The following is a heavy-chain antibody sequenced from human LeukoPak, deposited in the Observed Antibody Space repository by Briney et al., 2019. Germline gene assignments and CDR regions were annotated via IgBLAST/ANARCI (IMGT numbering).Heavy chain of an antibody. Sequence: PGGSLRLSCAASGITLSDYYMSWIRQAPGKGLEWISYISSSSASIWYADSAQGRFTVSRDNAKNSLFLQMDSLGVEDTAVYYCATSPGAYYDFWSGYYETYWGQGTLVAVSS. CDR2: ISSSSASI. CDR1: GITLSDYY. J-gene: IGHJ4*02. D-gene: IGHD3-3*01. V-gene: IGHV3-11*04. CDR3: ATSPGAYYDFWSGYYETY.